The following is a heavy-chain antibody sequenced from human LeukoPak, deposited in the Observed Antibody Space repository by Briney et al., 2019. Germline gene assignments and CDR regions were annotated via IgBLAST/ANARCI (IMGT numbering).Heavy chain of an antibody. CDR1: GYTLTELS. D-gene: IGHD2-21*01. CDR3: ARDGVYSIPVG. Sequence: SVKVSCKGSGYTLTELSMHWVRQAPGKGLEWMGRMIPILGIANYAQKFQGRVTITADKSTSTAYMELSSLRSEDTAVYYCARDGVYSIPVGWGQGTLVTVSS. V-gene: IGHV1-69*04. CDR2: MIPILGIA. J-gene: IGHJ4*02.